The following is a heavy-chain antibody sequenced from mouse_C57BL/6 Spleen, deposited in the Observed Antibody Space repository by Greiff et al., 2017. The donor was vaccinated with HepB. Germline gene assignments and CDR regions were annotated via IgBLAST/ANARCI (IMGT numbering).Heavy chain of an antibody. D-gene: IGHD1-1*01. CDR1: GYTFTDYY. Sequence: VQLQQSGPELVKPGASVKISCKASGYTFTDYYMNWVKQSHGKSLEWIGDINPNNGGTSYKQKFKGKATLTVDKSSSTAYMELRSLTSEDSAVYYCASRSSYACFDYWGQGTTLTVSS. J-gene: IGHJ2*01. CDR2: INPNNGGT. V-gene: IGHV1-26*01. CDR3: ASRSSYACFDY.